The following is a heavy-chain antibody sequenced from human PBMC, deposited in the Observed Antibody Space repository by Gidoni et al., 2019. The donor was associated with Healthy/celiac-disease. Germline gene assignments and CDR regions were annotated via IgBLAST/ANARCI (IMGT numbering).Heavy chain of an antibody. CDR1: GGTFSSYA. CDR2: IIPIFGTA. D-gene: IGHD2-8*01. J-gene: IGHJ5*02. V-gene: IGHV1-69*01. CDR3: ARGGYCTNGVCLSWFDP. Sequence: QVQLVQSGAEVKKPGSSVKVSCKASGGTFSSYAISWVRQAPGQGLEWMGGIIPIFGTANYAQKFQGRVTITADESTSTAYMELSSLRSEDTAVYYCARGGYCTNGVCLSWFDPWGQGTLVTVSS.